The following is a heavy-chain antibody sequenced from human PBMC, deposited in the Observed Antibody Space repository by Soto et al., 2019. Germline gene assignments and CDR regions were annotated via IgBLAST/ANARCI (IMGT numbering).Heavy chain of an antibody. Sequence: EVQLVESGGGLVRPGVSLRLSCSASGFAFRDSTMHWVRQAPGRGLEQLGTSTYTGDTPYYADSVKGRFTISRDNSQSTLYLQMSSLRPEDTGVYFCVKDYSHGRFPDYWGQGTLVTVSS. V-gene: IGHV3-64D*06. CDR2: STYTGDTP. CDR1: GFAFRDST. D-gene: IGHD1-26*01. J-gene: IGHJ4*02. CDR3: VKDYSHGRFPDY.